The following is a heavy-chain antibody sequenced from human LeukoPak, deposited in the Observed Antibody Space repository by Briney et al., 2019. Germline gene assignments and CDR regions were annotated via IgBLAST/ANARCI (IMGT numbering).Heavy chain of an antibody. J-gene: IGHJ4*02. CDR1: GFTFSSYS. CDR2: ISRSSSYI. D-gene: IGHD2-21*02. CDR3: ARSPDYYFDY. V-gene: IGHV3-21*01. Sequence: GGSLRLSCAASGFTFSSYSMNWVGQAPGKGLEGVSPISRSSSYIYYADSVKGRFTISRDNAKNSLYLQMNSLRAEDTAVYYCARSPDYYFDYWDQGTLVTVSS.